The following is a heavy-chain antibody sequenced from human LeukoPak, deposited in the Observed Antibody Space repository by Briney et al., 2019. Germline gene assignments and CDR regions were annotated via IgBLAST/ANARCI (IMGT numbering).Heavy chain of an antibody. CDR2: INPNSGGT. D-gene: IGHD3-22*01. Sequence: ASVKVSCKASGYTFTGYYMHWVRQAPGQGLEWMGWINPNSGGTNYAQKFQGRVTMTRDTSISTAYMELSRLRSDDTAVYYCARVPLVVRAFDIWGQGTMVTVSS. CDR3: ARVPLVVRAFDI. CDR1: GYTFTGYY. J-gene: IGHJ3*02. V-gene: IGHV1-2*02.